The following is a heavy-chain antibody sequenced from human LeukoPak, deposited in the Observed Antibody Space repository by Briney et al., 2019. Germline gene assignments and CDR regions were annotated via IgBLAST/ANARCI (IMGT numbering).Heavy chain of an antibody. J-gene: IGHJ4*02. CDR3: ARLDSGDYFFGY. V-gene: IGHV4-39*01. CDR1: GGSISSGSYY. CDR2: VFYSGTT. Sequence: SETLSLTCTVSGGSISSGSYYWGWIRQPPGKGLEWLGTVFYSGTTYYNPSLKSRVTISVDTSKNQFSLGPSSVTAADTAVYYCARLDSGDYFFGYWGQGTLVTVSS. D-gene: IGHD4-17*01.